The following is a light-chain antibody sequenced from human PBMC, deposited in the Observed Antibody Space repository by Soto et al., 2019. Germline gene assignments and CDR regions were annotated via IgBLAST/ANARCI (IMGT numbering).Light chain of an antibody. Sequence: EIVLTQSPATLSLSPGERATLSCRASQSVSNYFVWYQQQTGQAPRLLIYDASNRATGIPARLSGSGSGTEYTIPIISRVTEDFLVDYCQQRHNWPLFTFGPGTKVDVK. CDR2: DAS. CDR1: QSVSNY. V-gene: IGKV3-11*01. J-gene: IGKJ3*01. CDR3: QQRHNWPLFT.